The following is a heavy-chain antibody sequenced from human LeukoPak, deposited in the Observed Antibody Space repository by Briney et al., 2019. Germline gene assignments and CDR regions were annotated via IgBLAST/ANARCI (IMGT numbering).Heavy chain of an antibody. J-gene: IGHJ5*02. CDR3: ARTPHTMVRGVIYPVRFDP. CDR2: IIPILGIA. Sequence: GASVKVSCKASGGTFSSYAISWVRQAPGQGLEWMGRIIPILGIANYAQKLQGRVTMTTDTSTSTAYMELRSLRSDDTAVYYCARTPHTMVRGVIYPVRFDPWGQGTLVTVSS. D-gene: IGHD3-10*01. V-gene: IGHV1-69*04. CDR1: GGTFSSYA.